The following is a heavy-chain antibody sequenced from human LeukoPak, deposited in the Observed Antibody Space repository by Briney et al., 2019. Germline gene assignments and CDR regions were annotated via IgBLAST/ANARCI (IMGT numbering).Heavy chain of an antibody. CDR3: ARLVAAAEAFDI. CDR1: GYSFISYC. V-gene: IGHV5-51*01. J-gene: IGHJ3*02. Sequence: GESPKISCKGSGYSFISYCIGWVRQMSGEGVEWMGIIYTGDSDTKYCPSFQGQRTISADKSISTAYLQGSSLKASDTAMYYCARLVAAAEAFDIWGEGTMVTVSS. D-gene: IGHD6-13*01. CDR2: IYTGDSDT.